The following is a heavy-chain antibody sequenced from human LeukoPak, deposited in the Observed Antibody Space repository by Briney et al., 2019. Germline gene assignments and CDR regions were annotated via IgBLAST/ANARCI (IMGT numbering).Heavy chain of an antibody. CDR1: GYTFTSYD. V-gene: IGHV1-8*01. D-gene: IGHD3-16*02. CDR3: AGVGTYDYVWGSYRYRSDAFDI. Sequence: GASVKVSCKASGYTFTSYDINWVRQATGQGLEWMGWMNPNSGNTGYAQKFQGRVTMTRNTSISTAYMELSSLRSEDTAVYYCAGVGTYDYVWGSYRYRSDAFDIWGQGTMVTVSS. J-gene: IGHJ3*02. CDR2: MNPNSGNT.